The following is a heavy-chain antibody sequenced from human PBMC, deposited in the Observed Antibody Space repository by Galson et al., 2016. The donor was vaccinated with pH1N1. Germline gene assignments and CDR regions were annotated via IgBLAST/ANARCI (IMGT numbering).Heavy chain of an antibody. CDR3: ARDGIAAAGIRRDQYYFDY. J-gene: IGHJ4*02. Sequence: RGLEWLGRTYYRSKWYNDYAVSVKSRITINPDTSKNQFSLQLNSVTPEDTAVYYCARDGIAAAGIRRDQYYFDYWGQGTLVTVSS. CDR2: TYYRSKWYN. D-gene: IGHD6-13*01. V-gene: IGHV6-1*01.